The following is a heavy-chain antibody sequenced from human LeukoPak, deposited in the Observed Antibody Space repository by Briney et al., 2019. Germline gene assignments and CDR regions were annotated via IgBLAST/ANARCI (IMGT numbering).Heavy chain of an antibody. J-gene: IGHJ5*02. CDR3: ARDVGITVADSFDP. Sequence: VASVKVSCKASGGTFSSYAISWVRQAPGQGLEWMGGIIPIFGTANYAQKFQGRVTITADESTSTAYMELSSLRSDDTAMYYCARDVGITVADSFDPWGQGTLVTVSS. CDR1: GGTFSSYA. D-gene: IGHD6-19*01. CDR2: IIPIFGTA. V-gene: IGHV1-69*13.